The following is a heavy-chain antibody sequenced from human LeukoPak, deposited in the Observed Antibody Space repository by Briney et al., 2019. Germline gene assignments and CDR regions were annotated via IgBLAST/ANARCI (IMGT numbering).Heavy chain of an antibody. CDR3: ASTSGWYEPIDY. D-gene: IGHD6-19*01. CDR1: GSTFSSYG. CDR2: IWYDGSNK. Sequence: QSGGSLRLSCAASGSTFSSYGMHWVRQAPGKGLEWVAVIWYDGSNKYYADSVKGRFTISRDNSKNTLYLQMNSLRAEDTAVYYCASTSGWYEPIDYWGQGTLVTVSS. V-gene: IGHV3-33*01. J-gene: IGHJ4*02.